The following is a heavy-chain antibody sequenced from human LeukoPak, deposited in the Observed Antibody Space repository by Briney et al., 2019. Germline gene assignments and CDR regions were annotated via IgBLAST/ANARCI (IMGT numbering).Heavy chain of an antibody. V-gene: IGHV3-21*01. CDR3: ARSAEYYYDSSLHAFDI. Sequence: PGGSLRLSCAASGFTFSSYSMNWVRQAPGKGLEWVSSISSSSSYINYADSVKGRFTISRDNAKNSLYLQMNSLRAEDTAVYYCARSAEYYYDSSLHAFDIWGQGTMVTVFS. D-gene: IGHD3-22*01. CDR2: ISSSSSYI. J-gene: IGHJ3*02. CDR1: GFTFSSYS.